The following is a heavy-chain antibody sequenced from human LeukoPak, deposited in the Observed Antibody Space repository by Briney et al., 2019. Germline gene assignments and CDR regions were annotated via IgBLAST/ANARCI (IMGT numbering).Heavy chain of an antibody. CDR2: IYYSGST. D-gene: IGHD2-15*01. J-gene: IGHJ5*02. Sequence: PSETLSLTCTVSGGSISSSSYYWGWIRQPPGKGLEWIGSIYYSGSTYYNPSLKSRVTISVDTPKNQFSLKLSSVTAADTAVYYCARQTREAIVVVVAAYGDWFDPWGQGTLVTVSS. V-gene: IGHV4-39*01. CDR3: ARQTREAIVVVVAAYGDWFDP. CDR1: GGSISSSSYY.